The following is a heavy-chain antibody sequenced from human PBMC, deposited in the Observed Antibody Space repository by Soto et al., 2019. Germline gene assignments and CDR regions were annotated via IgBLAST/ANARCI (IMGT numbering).Heavy chain of an antibody. CDR3: PPLSGSFNV. Sequence: EVQVVESGGGLVQPGGSLRLSCAVSGFIVSDKYMSWVRQAPGKGLEWVSVIYTGSSAYYADSVKGRFTISRDSSKNTLYLQMNSLRAEDTAVCHCPPLSGSFNVWGQGTMVTVSS. CDR1: GFIVSDKY. J-gene: IGHJ3*01. CDR2: IYTGSSA. V-gene: IGHV3-66*01.